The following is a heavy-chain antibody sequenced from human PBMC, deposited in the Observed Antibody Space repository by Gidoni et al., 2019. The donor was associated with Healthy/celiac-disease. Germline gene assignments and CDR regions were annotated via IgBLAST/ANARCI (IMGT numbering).Heavy chain of an antibody. V-gene: IGHV3-13*01. D-gene: IGHD6-19*01. CDR3: ARGRHAIAVGPEMDV. CDR1: GFTFSSYD. CDR2: IGTAGDT. Sequence: EVQLVESGGGLVQPGGSLRLSCAASGFTFSSYDRHWVRQATGKGLEGVAAIGTAGDTYYPGSVKGRFTISRENAKNSLYLQMNSLRAGDTAVYYCARGRHAIAVGPEMDVWGQGTTVTVSS. J-gene: IGHJ6*02.